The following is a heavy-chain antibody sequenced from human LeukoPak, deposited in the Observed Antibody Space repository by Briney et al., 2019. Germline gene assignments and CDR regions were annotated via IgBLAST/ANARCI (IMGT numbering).Heavy chain of an antibody. J-gene: IGHJ4*02. Sequence: GGSLRLSCAASGFTFSSYGMHWVRQAPGKGLEWVAVIWYDGNNKYYADSVKGRLTISRDNSKNTLYLQMNSLRAEDTAVYYCARDYYDSSGNHTREFDYWGQGTLVTVSS. CDR3: ARDYYDSSGNHTREFDY. CDR1: GFTFSSYG. D-gene: IGHD3-22*01. CDR2: IWYDGNNK. V-gene: IGHV3-33*01.